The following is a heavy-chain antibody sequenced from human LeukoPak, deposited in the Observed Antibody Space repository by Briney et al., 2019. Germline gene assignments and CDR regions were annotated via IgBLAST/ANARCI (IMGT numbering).Heavy chain of an antibody. D-gene: IGHD6-19*01. J-gene: IGHJ6*03. CDR3: ARNIAVAGRGDYMDV. V-gene: IGHV4-39*01. CDR1: GGSNSGSNYY. Sequence: PSETLSLTCTVSGGSNSGSNYYWGWIRQPPGKGLEWIGVVYYSGSTYYNPSLKSRVTISVDTSKNQFSLKLSSVTAADTAVYYCARNIAVAGRGDYMDVWGKGTTVTISS. CDR2: VYYSGST.